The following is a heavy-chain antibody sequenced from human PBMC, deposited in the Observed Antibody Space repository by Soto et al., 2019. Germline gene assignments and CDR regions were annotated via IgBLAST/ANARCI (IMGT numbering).Heavy chain of an antibody. Sequence: TGGSLRLSCAASGFTFSNIWMSWVRQAPGKGLEWVAVISYDGSNKYYADSVKGRFTISRDNSKNTLYLQMNSLRAKDTAVYYCAKEKSWTLDYWGQGTLVTVSS. D-gene: IGHD6-13*01. CDR2: ISYDGSNK. V-gene: IGHV3-30*18. CDR3: AKEKSWTLDY. CDR1: GFTFSNIW. J-gene: IGHJ4*02.